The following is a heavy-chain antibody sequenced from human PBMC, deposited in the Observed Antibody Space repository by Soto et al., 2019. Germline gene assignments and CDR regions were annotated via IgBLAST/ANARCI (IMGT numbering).Heavy chain of an antibody. Sequence: EVQLVESGGGLVQPGGSLRLSCAASGFTFSSYEMNWVRQAPGKGLEWVSYISSSGSTIYYADSVKGRFTISRDNAKNSLYLQMNSLRAEDTAVYYCARVPRIKGFWSCYLYYFDYWGQGTLVTVSS. CDR3: ARVPRIKGFWSCYLYYFDY. V-gene: IGHV3-48*03. D-gene: IGHD3-3*01. CDR2: ISSSGSTI. CDR1: GFTFSSYE. J-gene: IGHJ4*02.